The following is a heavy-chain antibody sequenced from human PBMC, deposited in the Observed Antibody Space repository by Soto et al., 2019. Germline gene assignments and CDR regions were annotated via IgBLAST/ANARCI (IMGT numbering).Heavy chain of an antibody. V-gene: IGHV3-7*01. CDR1: GFSLSSYW. CDR2: MNQDGSES. Sequence: EVQLVESGGGLVQPGGSLRLSCAASGFSLSSYWMSWVRQAPGKGLEWVANMNQDGSESDYVGSVKGRFTFTRDNAKNSLYLQMTSLRAEDTAVYYCVRLSTSAGRRDLACWGQGTLVTVSS. CDR3: VRLSTSAGRRDLAC. J-gene: IGHJ4*02.